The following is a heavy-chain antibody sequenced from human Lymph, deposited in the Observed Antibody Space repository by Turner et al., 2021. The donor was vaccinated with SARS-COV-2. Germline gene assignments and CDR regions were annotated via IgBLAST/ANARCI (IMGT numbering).Heavy chain of an antibody. CDR1: GFTFSSYA. CDR2: ISGSGGTT. Sequence: EVQLLESGGGLVQPGGSLRLCCAASGFTFSSYAMSWVRQAPVKGLECVSGISGSGGTTHYADSVKGRFTISRDNSKNTLYLQMNSLRAEDTAVYYCAKDRFTLSSGWEDYWGQGTLVTVSS. J-gene: IGHJ4*02. CDR3: AKDRFTLSSGWEDY. D-gene: IGHD6-19*01. V-gene: IGHV3-23*01.